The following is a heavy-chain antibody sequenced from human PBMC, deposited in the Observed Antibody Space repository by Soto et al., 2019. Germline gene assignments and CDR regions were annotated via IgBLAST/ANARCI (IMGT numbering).Heavy chain of an antibody. CDR3: EHRLQASSNFHNCFHP. Sequence: QITLKESGPTLVKPTQTLTLTCTFSGFSLTTSGVGVGWIRQPAGKALEWLALIYWDDEKRYSPSLKSRLTIPNDPSKNQGVLTMTNIEPMDTATYYCEHRLQASSNFHNCFHPWSQGTLITVSS. D-gene: IGHD2-2*01. J-gene: IGHJ5*02. CDR2: IYWDDEK. V-gene: IGHV2-5*02. CDR1: GFSLTTSGVG.